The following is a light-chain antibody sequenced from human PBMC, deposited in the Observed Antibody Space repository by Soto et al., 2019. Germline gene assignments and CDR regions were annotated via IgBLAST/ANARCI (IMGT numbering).Light chain of an antibody. V-gene: IGKV1-5*01. Sequence: DIQMTQSPSTLSASVGDRVTITCRASQSISSWFAGHQQKPGKAPKLMIYDASSLESGVPSRFSGSGSGTEFALTISSLQPDDFATYYCQQYNSYSTFGQGTKVEIK. CDR1: QSISSW. J-gene: IGKJ1*01. CDR3: QQYNSYST. CDR2: DAS.